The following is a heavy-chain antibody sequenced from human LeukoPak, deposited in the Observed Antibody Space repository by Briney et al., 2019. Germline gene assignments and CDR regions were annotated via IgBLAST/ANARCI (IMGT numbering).Heavy chain of an antibody. Sequence: GGSLRLSCAASVFTFSSYDMHWVRQATGKGLEWVSAIGTAGDTYYPGSVKGRFTISRENAKNSLYLQMNSLRAGDTAVYYCARDRYGSGTFDYWGQGTLVTVSS. D-gene: IGHD3-10*01. J-gene: IGHJ4*02. CDR1: VFTFSSYD. CDR2: IGTAGDT. V-gene: IGHV3-13*01. CDR3: ARDRYGSGTFDY.